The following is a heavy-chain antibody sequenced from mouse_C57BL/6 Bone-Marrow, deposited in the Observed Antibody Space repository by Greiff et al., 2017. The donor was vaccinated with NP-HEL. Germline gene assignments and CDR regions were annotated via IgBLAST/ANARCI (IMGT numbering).Heavy chain of an antibody. V-gene: IGHV1-78*01. CDR1: GYTFTDHT. D-gene: IGHD1-1*01. J-gene: IGHJ4*01. CDR2: IYPRDGST. CDR3: ATYYGSSWSYAMDY. Sequence: VQLQQSDAEFVKPGASVKISCKVSGYTFTDHTIHWMKQRPEQGLEWIGYIYPRDGSTKYNEKFKGKATLNADKSSSTAYMQLNSLTSEDSAVYFCATYYGSSWSYAMDYWGQGTSVTVSS.